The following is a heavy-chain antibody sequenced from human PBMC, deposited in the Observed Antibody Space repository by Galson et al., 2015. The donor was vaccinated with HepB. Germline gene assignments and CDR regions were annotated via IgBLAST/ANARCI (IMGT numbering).Heavy chain of an antibody. D-gene: IGHD2-21*01. V-gene: IGHV4-39*01. CDR1: GGSISSSSYY. J-gene: IGHJ5*01. CDR2: IYYSGST. Sequence: SETLSLTCTVSGGSISSSSYYWGWIRQPPGKGLEWIGSIYYSGSTHYNPSLKSRVTISVDTSKSQFSLKLSSVTAADTAVYYCARHRVISSWFDYWGQGTLVTVSS. CDR3: ARHRVISSWFDY.